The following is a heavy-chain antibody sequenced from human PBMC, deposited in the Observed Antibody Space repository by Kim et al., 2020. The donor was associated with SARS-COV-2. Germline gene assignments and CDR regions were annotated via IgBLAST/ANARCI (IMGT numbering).Heavy chain of an antibody. Sequence: ASVKVSFKASGYTFTTYHIHWVRQAPGQGLEWMGIINPNGGNTNYAQKFRGRLTITGDTSTNTVYMELSSLRSEDTAVYYCARRIAYCGGDCYSLGYWGQGTLVAVSS. D-gene: IGHD2-21*02. CDR1: GYTFTTYH. CDR2: INPNGGNT. J-gene: IGHJ4*02. CDR3: ARRIAYCGGDCYSLGY. V-gene: IGHV1-46*01.